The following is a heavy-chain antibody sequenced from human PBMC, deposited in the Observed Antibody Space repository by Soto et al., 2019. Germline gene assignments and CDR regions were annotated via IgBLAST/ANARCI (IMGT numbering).Heavy chain of an antibody. CDR3: ARPQGDLDAFDI. V-gene: IGHV1-46*01. CDR2: INPSGGST. J-gene: IGHJ3*02. Sequence: ASVKVSCKASGYTFTSYYMHWLRQAPGQGLEWMGIINPSGGSTSYAQKFQGRVTMTRDTSTSTVYMELSSLRSEDTAVYYCARPQGDLDAFDIWGQGTMVTVSS. D-gene: IGHD2-21*02. CDR1: GYTFTSYY.